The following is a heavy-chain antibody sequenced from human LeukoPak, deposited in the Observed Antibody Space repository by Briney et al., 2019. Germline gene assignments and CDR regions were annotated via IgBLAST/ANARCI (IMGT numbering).Heavy chain of an antibody. CDR3: ARAGGGYSYGFGY. J-gene: IGHJ4*02. D-gene: IGHD5-18*01. V-gene: IGHV3-21*01. Sequence: PGGSLRLSCAASGFTFSSYSMNWVRQVPGKGLEWVSSISSSSSYIYYADSVKGRFTISRDNAKNSLYLQMNSLRAEDTAVYYCARAGGGYSYGFGYWGQGTLVTVSS. CDR1: GFTFSSYS. CDR2: ISSSSSYI.